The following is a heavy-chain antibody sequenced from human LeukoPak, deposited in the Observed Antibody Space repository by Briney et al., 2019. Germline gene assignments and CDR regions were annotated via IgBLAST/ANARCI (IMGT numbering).Heavy chain of an antibody. D-gene: IGHD3-10*01. J-gene: IGHJ4*02. CDR1: GYTFTGYY. CDR3: ARDPTISYGSGSYPDY. CDR2: INPNSGGT. V-gene: IGHV1-2*02. Sequence: PQASVKVSCKASGYTFTGYYMHWVRQAPGQGLEWMGWINPNSGGTNYAQKLQGRVTMTTDTSTSTAYMELRSLRSDDTAVYYCARDPTISYGSGSYPDYWGQGTLVTVSS.